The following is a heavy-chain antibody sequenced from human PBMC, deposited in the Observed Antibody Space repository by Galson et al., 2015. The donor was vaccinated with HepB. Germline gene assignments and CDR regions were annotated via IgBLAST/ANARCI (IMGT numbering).Heavy chain of an antibody. Sequence: SLRLSCAASGFTFSSYAMHWVRQAPGKGLEWVAVISYDGSNKYYADSVKGRFTISRDNSKNTLYLQMNSLRAEDTAVYYCARGRGYSYGTNFDYWGQGTLVTVSS. CDR3: ARGRGYSYGTNFDY. CDR2: ISYDGSNK. CDR1: GFTFSSYA. D-gene: IGHD5-18*01. V-gene: IGHV3-30*04. J-gene: IGHJ4*02.